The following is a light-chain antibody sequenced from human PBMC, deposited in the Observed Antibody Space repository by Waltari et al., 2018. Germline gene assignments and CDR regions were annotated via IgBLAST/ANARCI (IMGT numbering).Light chain of an antibody. Sequence: DIQMTQSPSSLSASVGDRVTITCRASQGISSWLAWYQQKPGRAPNLLIYTASSLQSGVPSRFSGSGSGTDFTLTISTLQPEDFATYYCQQYNSAPWTFGQGTKVEIK. CDR2: TAS. CDR3: QQYNSAPWT. J-gene: IGKJ1*01. V-gene: IGKV1-12*01. CDR1: QGISSW.